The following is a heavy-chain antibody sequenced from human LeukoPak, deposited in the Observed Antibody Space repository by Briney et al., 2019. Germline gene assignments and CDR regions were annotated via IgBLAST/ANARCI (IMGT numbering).Heavy chain of an antibody. Sequence: PGGSLRPSCAASGFTFSSYSMNWVRQAPGKGLEWVSSISSSSSYIYYADSVKGRFTISRDNAKNSLYPQMNSLRAEDTAVYYCARDGYSRYYYYGMDVWGQGTTVTVSS. CDR3: ARDGYSRYYYYGMDV. CDR1: GFTFSSYS. V-gene: IGHV3-21*01. J-gene: IGHJ6*02. D-gene: IGHD5-18*01. CDR2: ISSSSSYI.